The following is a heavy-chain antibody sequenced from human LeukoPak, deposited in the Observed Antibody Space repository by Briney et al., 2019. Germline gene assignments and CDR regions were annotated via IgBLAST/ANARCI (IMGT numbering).Heavy chain of an antibody. CDR1: GLTFSSYA. V-gene: IGHV3-30-3*01. CDR3: ARDRTTGVYFDY. J-gene: IGHJ4*02. CDR2: ISYDGSNK. Sequence: AGGSLRLSCAASGLTFSSYAMSWVRQAPGKGLEWVAVISYDGSNKYYADSVKGRFTISRDNPKNTLYLQMNSLRAEDTAVYYCARDRTTGVYFDYWGQGTLVTVSS. D-gene: IGHD7-27*01.